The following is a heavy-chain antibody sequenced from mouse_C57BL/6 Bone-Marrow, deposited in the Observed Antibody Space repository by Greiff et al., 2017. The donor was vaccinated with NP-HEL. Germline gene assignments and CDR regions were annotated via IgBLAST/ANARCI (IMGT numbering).Heavy chain of an antibody. CDR3: ARHEGGPHYGKGLDY. V-gene: IGHV1-62-2*01. J-gene: IGHJ2*01. Sequence: VKLQESGAELVKPGASVKLSCKASGYTFTEYTIHWVKQRSGQGLEWIGWFYPGSGSIKYNEKFKDKATLTADKSSSTVYMELSRLTSEDSAVYFCARHEGGPHYGKGLDYWGQGTTLTVSS. CDR1: GYTFTEYT. CDR2: FYPGSGSI. D-gene: IGHD2-1*01.